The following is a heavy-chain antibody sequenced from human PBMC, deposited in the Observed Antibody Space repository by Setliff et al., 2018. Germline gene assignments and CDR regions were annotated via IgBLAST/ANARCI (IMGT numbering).Heavy chain of an antibody. V-gene: IGHV3-7*03. D-gene: IGHD3-16*01. CDR2: IKQDGSDK. Sequence: PGGSLRLSCAASGFIFSTYWMSWVRQAPGKGLEWVANIKQDGSDKYYVDSVKGRFTISRDNAKNSLYLQMNSLRAEDTAIYYCAGDPPGPHLVYTYWGQGALVTSPQ. CDR3: AGDPPGPHLVYTY. CDR1: GFIFSTYW. J-gene: IGHJ4*02.